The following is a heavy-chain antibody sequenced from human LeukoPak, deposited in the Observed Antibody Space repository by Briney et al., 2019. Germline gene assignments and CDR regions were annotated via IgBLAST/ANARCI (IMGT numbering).Heavy chain of an antibody. CDR1: GGSFSGYY. CDR2: IYHSGST. V-gene: IGHV4-34*01. Sequence: SETLSLTCAVYGGSFSGYYWSWIRQPPGKGLEWIGSIYHSGSTYYNPSLKSRVTISVDTSKNQFSLKLSSVTAADTAVYYCARVPRGYSSNYYYYMDVWGKGTTVTVSS. CDR3: ARVPRGYSSNYYYYMDV. J-gene: IGHJ6*03. D-gene: IGHD6-13*01.